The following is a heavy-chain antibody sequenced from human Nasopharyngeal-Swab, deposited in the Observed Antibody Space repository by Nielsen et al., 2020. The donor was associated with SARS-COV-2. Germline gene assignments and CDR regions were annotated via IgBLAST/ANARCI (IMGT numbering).Heavy chain of an antibody. J-gene: IGHJ3*02. CDR1: GYTFTSYG. CDR2: ISAYNGNT. CDR3: ASDGSYVGSGDAFDI. D-gene: IGHD3-10*01. Sequence: ASVKVSCKASGYTFTSYGISWVRQAPGQGLEWMGWISAYNGNTNYAQKLQGRVTMTTDTSTSTAYMELRSLRSDDTAVYYCASDGSYVGSGDAFDIWGQGTMVTVSS. V-gene: IGHV1-18*01.